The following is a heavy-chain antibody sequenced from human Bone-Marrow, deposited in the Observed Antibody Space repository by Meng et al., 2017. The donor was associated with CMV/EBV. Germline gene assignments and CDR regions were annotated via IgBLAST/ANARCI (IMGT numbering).Heavy chain of an antibody. CDR1: GFTFSSYA. Sequence: GESLKISCAASGFTFSSYAMHWVRQSPGKGLEWVAFIRYDGSNKYYADSVKGRFTISRDNSTNTLYLQMNSLRAENTAVYYCAKDHTAMVFYYYYYGMDVWGQGTTVTVAS. CDR3: AKDHTAMVFYYYYYGMDV. CDR2: IRYDGSNK. V-gene: IGHV3-30*02. D-gene: IGHD5-18*01. J-gene: IGHJ6*02.